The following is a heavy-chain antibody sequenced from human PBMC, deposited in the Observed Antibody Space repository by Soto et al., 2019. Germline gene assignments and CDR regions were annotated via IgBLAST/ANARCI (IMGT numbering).Heavy chain of an antibody. Sequence: QVQLVQSGAEVKKPGSSVKVSCKASGGTFSSYAISWVRQAPGQGLEWMGGIIPIFGTADYAQKFQGRVTIIADESTSTAYMELSSLRSEDTAVYYCASHYDSSGYYYRGLDYWGQGTLVTVSS. CDR2: IIPIFGTA. CDR3: ASHYDSSGYYYRGLDY. D-gene: IGHD3-22*01. V-gene: IGHV1-69*12. J-gene: IGHJ4*02. CDR1: GGTFSSYA.